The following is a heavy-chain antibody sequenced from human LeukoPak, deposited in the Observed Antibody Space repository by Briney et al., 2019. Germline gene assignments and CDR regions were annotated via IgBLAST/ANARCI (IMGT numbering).Heavy chain of an antibody. CDR2: ISGSGGST. D-gene: IGHD3-22*01. Sequence: GGPLRLSCAASGFTFSSYAMSWVRQAPGKGLEWVSAISGSGGSTYYADSVKGRFTISRDNSKNTLYLQMNSLRAEDTAVYYCAIAHYDSSGIFDYWGQGTLVTVSS. V-gene: IGHV3-23*01. CDR1: GFTFSSYA. CDR3: AIAHYDSSGIFDY. J-gene: IGHJ4*02.